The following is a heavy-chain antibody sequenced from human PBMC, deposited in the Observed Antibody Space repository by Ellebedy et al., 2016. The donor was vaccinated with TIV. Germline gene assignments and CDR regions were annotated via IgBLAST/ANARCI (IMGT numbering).Heavy chain of an antibody. Sequence: ASVKVSCKASGYTFTSYGISWVRQAPGQGLEWMGRIIPMLDIAKYAQKFQGRVTMTRDTSTSTVYMELSSLRSEDTAVYYCARVKYSYDLDYWGQGTLVTVSS. CDR1: GYTFTSYG. J-gene: IGHJ4*02. CDR3: ARVKYSYDLDY. V-gene: IGHV1-69*04. CDR2: IIPMLDIA. D-gene: IGHD5-18*01.